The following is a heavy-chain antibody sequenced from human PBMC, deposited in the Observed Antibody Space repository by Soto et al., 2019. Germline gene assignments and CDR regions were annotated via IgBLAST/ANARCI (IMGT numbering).Heavy chain of an antibody. Sequence: EVQLVESGGGLVQPGGSLRLSCAASGFTFSSYWMSWVRQAPGKGLEWVANIKQDGSEKYYVDSVKGRFTISRDNAKNSLYLQMNSLRAEDTAVYYCARVGVPAAPYYYYGTDVWGQGTTVTVSS. J-gene: IGHJ6*02. CDR2: IKQDGSEK. V-gene: IGHV3-7*01. D-gene: IGHD2-2*01. CDR1: GFTFSSYW. CDR3: ARVGVPAAPYYYYGTDV.